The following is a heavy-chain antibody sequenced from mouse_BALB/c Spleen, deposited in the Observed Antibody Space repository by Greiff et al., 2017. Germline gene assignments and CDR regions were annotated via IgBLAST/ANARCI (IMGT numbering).Heavy chain of an antibody. CDR2: IRNKANGYTT. CDR1: GFTFTDYY. D-gene: IGHD2-13*01. J-gene: IGHJ4*01. Sequence: EVQVVESGGGLVQPGGSLRLSCVTSGFTFTDYYMSWVRQPPGKALEWLGFIRNKANGYTTEYSASVKGRFTISRDNSQSILYLQMNTLRAEDSATYYCARDNGETRYAMDYWGQGTSVTVAS. V-gene: IGHV7-3*02. CDR3: ARDNGETRYAMDY.